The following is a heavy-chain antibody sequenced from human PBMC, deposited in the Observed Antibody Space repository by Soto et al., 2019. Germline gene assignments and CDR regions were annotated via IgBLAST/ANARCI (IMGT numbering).Heavy chain of an antibody. D-gene: IGHD1-26*01. CDR1: GYSISSGYD. J-gene: IGHJ5*02. CDR3: ARDWLGGSYFRIDL. CDR2: LFHSGSP. V-gene: IGHV4-38-2*02. Sequence: NPXKSLSLTCAVSGYSISSGYDWGWIRQTPGKGLEWIGSLFHSGSPYYNPSLKSRVTISVDTSKNQFSLRLRSVTAADTAFYYCARDWLGGSYFRIDLWGQGTLVTVS.